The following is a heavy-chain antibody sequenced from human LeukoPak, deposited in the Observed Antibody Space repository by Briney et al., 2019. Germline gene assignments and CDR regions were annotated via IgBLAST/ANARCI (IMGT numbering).Heavy chain of an antibody. D-gene: IGHD2-2*01. CDR3: AFSTRPQTDAFDI. CDR2: IYTSGST. Sequence: PSETLSLTCTVSGGSISSYYWSWIRQPAGKGLERIGRIYTSGSTNYNPSLKSRVTMSVDTSKNQFSLKLSSVTAADTAVYYCAFSTRPQTDAFDIWGQGTMVTVSS. J-gene: IGHJ3*02. CDR1: GGSISSYY. V-gene: IGHV4-4*07.